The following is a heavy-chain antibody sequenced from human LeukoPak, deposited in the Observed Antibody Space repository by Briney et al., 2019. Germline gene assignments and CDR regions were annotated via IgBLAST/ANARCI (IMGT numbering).Heavy chain of an antibody. CDR2: IIPILGIA. CDR1: GGIFSSYA. CDR3: ARDLPPYYFDY. J-gene: IGHJ4*02. V-gene: IGHV1-69*04. Sequence: SVKVSCKASGGIFSSYAISWVRQAPGQGREWMGRIIPILGIANYAQKFQGRVTITADKSTSTAYMDLSSLRSEDTAVYYCARDLPPYYFDYWGQGTLVTVSS.